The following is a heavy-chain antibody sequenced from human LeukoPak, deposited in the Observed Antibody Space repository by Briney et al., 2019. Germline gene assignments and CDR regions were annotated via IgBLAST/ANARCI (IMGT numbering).Heavy chain of an antibody. CDR1: GFTFSSYE. Sequence: GGSLRLSCTASGFTFSSYEMTWVRQAPGKGLEWVSYISSSGSTIYYADSVKGRFTISRDNAKNSLYLQMNSLRAEDTAVYYCARNYGDYGPRPFDYWGQGTLVTVSS. V-gene: IGHV3-48*03. CDR3: ARNYGDYGPRPFDY. CDR2: ISSSGSTI. J-gene: IGHJ4*02. D-gene: IGHD4-17*01.